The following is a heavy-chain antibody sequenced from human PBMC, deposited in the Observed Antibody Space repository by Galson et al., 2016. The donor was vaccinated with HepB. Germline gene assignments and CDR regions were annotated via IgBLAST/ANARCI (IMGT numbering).Heavy chain of an antibody. CDR1: GGALRSYG. J-gene: IGHJ4*02. V-gene: IGHV1-69*13. CDR2: ILPIFDTA. Sequence: SVKVSCKASGGALRSYGISWVRQAPGQGLEWMGGILPIFDTANYAQRFQGRVTITADESTSTAYMELSSLRSEDTAVYYCARVGGYDSSGYYGSVDYWGQGTLVTVSS. D-gene: IGHD3-22*01. CDR3: ARVGGYDSSGYYGSVDY.